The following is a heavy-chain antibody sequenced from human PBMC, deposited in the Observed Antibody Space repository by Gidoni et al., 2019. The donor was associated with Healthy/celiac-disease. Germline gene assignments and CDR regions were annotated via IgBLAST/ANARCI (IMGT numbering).Heavy chain of an antibody. D-gene: IGHD4-17*01. V-gene: IGHV3-33*01. CDR3: ARGDYGDYAEYFQH. CDR2: IWYDGSNK. Sequence: QVQLVESGVGVVQPGSSLRLSCAASGFPSSSYGMHWVGQAPGKGLEWVAGIWYDGSNKYYADTVKGRFTIARDNSKNTLYLKMNSLRAEDTAVYYCARGDYGDYAEYFQHWGQGTLVTVSS. J-gene: IGHJ1*01. CDR1: GFPSSSYG.